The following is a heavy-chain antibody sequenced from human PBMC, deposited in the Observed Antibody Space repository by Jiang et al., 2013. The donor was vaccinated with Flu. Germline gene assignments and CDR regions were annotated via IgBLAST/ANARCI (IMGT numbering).Heavy chain of an antibody. CDR1: GFTFSSYS. CDR2: ISSSSSYI. D-gene: IGHD6-19*01. J-gene: IGHJ3*02. Sequence: AASGFTFSSYSMNWVRQAPGKGLEWVSSISSSSSYIYYADSVKGRFTISRDNAKNSLYLQMNSLRAEDTAVYYCAREYSSGWYGSAFDIWGQGTMVTVSS. V-gene: IGHV3-21*01. CDR3: AREYSSGWYGSAFDI.